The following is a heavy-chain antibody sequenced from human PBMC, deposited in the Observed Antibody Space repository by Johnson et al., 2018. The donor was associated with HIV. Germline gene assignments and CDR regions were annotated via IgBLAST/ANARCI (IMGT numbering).Heavy chain of an antibody. CDR3: AREPMDCGGDCWGVFDL. Sequence: VQLVASGGGVVRPGGSLRLSCAASGFTFDDYGMSWVRQGPGTGLEWVSGINWNGGSTGYADSVKGRFTISSDNAKNSLYLQMNSLRAEDTALYYCAREPMDCGGDCWGVFDLWGQGTMVTVSS. CDR2: INWNGGST. D-gene: IGHD2-21*02. CDR1: GFTFDDYG. V-gene: IGHV3-20*04. J-gene: IGHJ3*01.